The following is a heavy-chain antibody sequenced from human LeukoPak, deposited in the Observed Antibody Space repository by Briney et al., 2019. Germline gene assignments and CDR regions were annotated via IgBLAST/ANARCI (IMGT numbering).Heavy chain of an antibody. J-gene: IGHJ4*02. CDR1: GYSISSGYY. V-gene: IGHV4-38-2*01. Sequence: SETLSLTCAVSGYSISSGYYWGWIRQPPGKGLEWIGSIYHSGSTYYNPPLKSRVTISVDTSKNQFSLKLSSVTAADTAVYYCARDSYCGGDCAARAVDYWGQGTLVTVSS. CDR3: ARDSYCGGDCAARAVDY. D-gene: IGHD2-21*02. CDR2: IYHSGST.